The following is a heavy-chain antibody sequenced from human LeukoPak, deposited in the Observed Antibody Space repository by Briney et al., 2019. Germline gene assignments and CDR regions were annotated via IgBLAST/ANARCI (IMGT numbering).Heavy chain of an antibody. CDR2: IYYSGST. CDR1: GGSISISSYY. D-gene: IGHD6-13*01. V-gene: IGHV4-39*01. Sequence: SETLSLTCTVSGGSISISSYYWGWIRQPPEKGLEWIGSIYYSGSTYYNPSLKSRVTISVDRSKNQFSLKLNSVTAADTAVYYCARQGVAAYWYFGLWGRGTLVTVSS. J-gene: IGHJ2*01. CDR3: ARQGVAAYWYFGL.